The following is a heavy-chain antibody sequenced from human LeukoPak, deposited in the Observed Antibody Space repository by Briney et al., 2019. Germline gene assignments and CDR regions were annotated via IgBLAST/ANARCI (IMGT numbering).Heavy chain of an antibody. Sequence: SETLSLTCTVSGGSISSYYWSWIRQPPGKGLEWIGYIYYSGSTYYNPSLKSRVTISVDTSKNQFSLKLSYVTAADTAVYYCARRPMICSGGSCYLNWFDPWGQGTLVTVSS. CDR2: IYYSGST. CDR1: GGSISSYY. V-gene: IGHV4-59*08. CDR3: ARRPMICSGGSCYLNWFDP. J-gene: IGHJ5*02. D-gene: IGHD2-15*01.